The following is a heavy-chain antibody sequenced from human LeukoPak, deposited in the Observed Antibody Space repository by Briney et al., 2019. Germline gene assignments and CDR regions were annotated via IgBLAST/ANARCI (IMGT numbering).Heavy chain of an antibody. CDR2: ISSSGSTI. J-gene: IGHJ5*02. D-gene: IGHD3-9*01. V-gene: IGHV3-48*03. CDR1: GFTFSSYE. Sequence: GGSLRLSCAASGFTFSSYEMNWVRQAPGKGLEWVSYISSSGSTIYYADSVKGRFTISRDNAKNSLYLQMNSLRAEDTAVYYCAWKNYDILTGYYKGWFDPWGQGTLVTVSS. CDR3: AWKNYDILTGYYKGWFDP.